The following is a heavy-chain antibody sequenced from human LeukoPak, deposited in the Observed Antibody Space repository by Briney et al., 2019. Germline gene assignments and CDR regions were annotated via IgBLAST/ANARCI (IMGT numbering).Heavy chain of an antibody. V-gene: IGHV1-18*01. D-gene: IGHD6-19*01. J-gene: IGHJ4*02. CDR1: GYTFTSYG. Sequence: ASVKVSCKAFGYTFTSYGISWVRQAPGQGLEWMGWISAYNGDTNYALKLQGRVTMTTDTSTSTAYMELRSLRSDDTAVYYCARWSVAGTEFDYWGQGTLVTVSS. CDR2: ISAYNGDT. CDR3: ARWSVAGTEFDY.